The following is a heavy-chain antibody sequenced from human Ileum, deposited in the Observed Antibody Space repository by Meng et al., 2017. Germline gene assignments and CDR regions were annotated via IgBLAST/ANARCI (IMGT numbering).Heavy chain of an antibody. CDR2: INTDGSDT. V-gene: IGHV3-74*01. J-gene: IGHJ5*02. CDR1: GFTFSSYR. CDR3: ARDKPHNWFDP. Sequence: EEKVVESGGGLVQPGGSLRLSCAASGFTFSSYRMHWVRQAPGKGLVWVARINTDGSDTRYADSVKGRFTISRDNAQNMVYLQMNSLRAEDTAVYYCARDKPHNWFDPWGQGTLVTVSS.